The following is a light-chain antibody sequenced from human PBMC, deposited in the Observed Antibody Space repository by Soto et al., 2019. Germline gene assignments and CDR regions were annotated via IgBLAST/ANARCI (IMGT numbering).Light chain of an antibody. CDR2: DVS. V-gene: IGLV2-14*01. CDR3: SSYTSSSTYV. CDR1: SSDVGGYNY. Sequence: QSALTQPASVSGSPGQSITISCTGTSSDVGGYNYVSWYQQHPGKAPKLMIYDVSNRPSGVSNRFSGSKSGNTASLTISGLQADDEADYYCSSYTSSSTYVFGTGTKVPV. J-gene: IGLJ1*01.